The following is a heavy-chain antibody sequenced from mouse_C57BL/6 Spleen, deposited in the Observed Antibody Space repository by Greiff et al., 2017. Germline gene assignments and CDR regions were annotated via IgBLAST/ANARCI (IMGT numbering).Heavy chain of an antibody. Sequence: EVQLQQSGPELVKPGASVKIPCKASGYTFTDYNMDWVKQSHGKSLEWIGDINPNNGGTIYNQKYKGKATLTVDKSSSTAYMELRSLTSEDTAVYYCARGRPYWYFDVWGTGTTVTVSS. J-gene: IGHJ1*03. CDR3: ARGRPYWYFDV. D-gene: IGHD2-12*01. CDR2: INPNNGGT. V-gene: IGHV1-18*01. CDR1: GYTFTDYN.